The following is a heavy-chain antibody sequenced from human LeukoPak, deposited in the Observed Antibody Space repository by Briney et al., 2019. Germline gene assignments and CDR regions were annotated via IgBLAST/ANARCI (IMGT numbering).Heavy chain of an antibody. D-gene: IGHD6-13*01. V-gene: IGHV3-11*06. CDR2: ISSSSSYT. Sequence: GGSLRLPCAASGFTFSDYYMSWIRQAPGKGLEWVSYISSSSSYTNYADSVKGRFTISRDNAKNSLYLQMNSLRAEDTAVYYCARDPAGNGVLFDYWGQGTLVTVSS. CDR1: GFTFSDYY. CDR3: ARDPAGNGVLFDY. J-gene: IGHJ4*02.